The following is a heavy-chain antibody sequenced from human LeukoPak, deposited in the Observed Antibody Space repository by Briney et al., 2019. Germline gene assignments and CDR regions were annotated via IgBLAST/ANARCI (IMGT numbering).Heavy chain of an antibody. Sequence: GGSLRLSCAASGLTFSGYWMSWVRQAPGKGLEWVANINEDGSEKYYVDSVKGRFTISRDNAKNSLCLQVNSLRAADTAVYYCARALGYQLLPGYYYYMDVWGKGTTVTFSS. CDR3: ARALGYQLLPGYYYYMDV. J-gene: IGHJ6*03. D-gene: IGHD2-2*01. CDR1: GLTFSGYW. V-gene: IGHV3-7*01. CDR2: INEDGSEK.